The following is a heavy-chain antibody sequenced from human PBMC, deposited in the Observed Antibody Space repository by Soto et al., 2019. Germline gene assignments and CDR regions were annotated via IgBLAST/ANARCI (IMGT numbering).Heavy chain of an antibody. CDR2: IWYDGSNK. V-gene: IGHV3-33*01. CDR1: GFTFSSYG. CDR3: ARDRNEGLPPVYYFDY. Sequence: QVQLVESGGGVVQPGRSLRLSCAASGFTFSSYGMHWVRQAPGKGLEWVAVIWYDGSNKYYADSVKGRFTISRDNSKNTLYLQMNRLRAEDKAVYYCARDRNEGLPPVYYFDYWGQGTLVTVSS. D-gene: IGHD2-8*01. J-gene: IGHJ4*02.